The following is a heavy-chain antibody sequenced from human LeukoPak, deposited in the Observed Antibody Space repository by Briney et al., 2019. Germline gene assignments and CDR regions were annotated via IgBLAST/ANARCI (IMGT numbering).Heavy chain of an antibody. V-gene: IGHV3-23*01. J-gene: IGHJ6*02. CDR2: ISGSGGST. CDR1: GFTFSSYA. Sequence: PGGSLRLSCAASGFTFSSYAMSWVRQAPGKGLEWVSAISGSGGSTYYADSVKGRFTISRDNSKNTLYLQMNSLRAEDTAVYYCAKDPYSSNYYYYGMDVWGQGTTVTVSS. D-gene: IGHD4-4*01. CDR3: AKDPYSSNYYYYGMDV.